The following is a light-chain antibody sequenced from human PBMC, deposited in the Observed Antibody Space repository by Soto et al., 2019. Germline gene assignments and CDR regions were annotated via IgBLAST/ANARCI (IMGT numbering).Light chain of an antibody. CDR3: SSCTTSSTLV. V-gene: IGLV2-14*01. CDR1: SSDVGAYNY. Sequence: QSALTQPASVSGSPGQSITISCTGTSSDVGAYNYVSWYQQHPGKAPKLMIFEVSNRPSGVSHRFSGSKSGNTASLTISGPQAEDEADYYCSSCTTSSTLVFGTGTKLTVL. CDR2: EVS. J-gene: IGLJ1*01.